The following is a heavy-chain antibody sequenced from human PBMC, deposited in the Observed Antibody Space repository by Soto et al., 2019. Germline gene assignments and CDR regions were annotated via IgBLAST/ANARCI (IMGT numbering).Heavy chain of an antibody. V-gene: IGHV4-39*01. J-gene: IGHJ1*01. CDR1: GDSISSSSYY. CDR2: IYYTGST. Sequence: PSETLSLTCTVSGDSISSSSYYWGWIRQPPGKGLEWIGTIYYTGSTYYHWSLKSRVTISIDPSKNQFSLKLRFVTAADTAMYYCARYYDTSDRHYLQPWGQGTLVTVYS. D-gene: IGHD3-22*01. CDR3: ARYYDTSDRHYLQP.